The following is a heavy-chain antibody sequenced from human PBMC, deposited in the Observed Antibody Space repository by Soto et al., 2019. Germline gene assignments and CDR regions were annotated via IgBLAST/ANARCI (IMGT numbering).Heavy chain of an antibody. CDR3: AKDVSGSESLGGMEV. D-gene: IGHD1-26*01. V-gene: IGHV3-33*06. Sequence: QMQLVESGGGVVQPGRSLRLSCAASGFTFSVHGIHWVRQAPGKGLEWVADIWHDGSQKFYAVSVKGRFTTSRDNSKNTLYPQTNSLRAEDTAGYYCAKDVSGSESLGGMEVWGQGATVTVSS. J-gene: IGHJ6*02. CDR2: IWHDGSQK. CDR1: GFTFSVHG.